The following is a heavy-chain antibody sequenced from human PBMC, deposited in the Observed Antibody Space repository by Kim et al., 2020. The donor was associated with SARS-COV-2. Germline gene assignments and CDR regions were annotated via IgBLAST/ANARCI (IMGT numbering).Heavy chain of an antibody. V-gene: IGHV3-23*01. CDR3: AKYYVGAANFDY. Sequence: TYYADPVKGRFTISRDNSKNTLYLQMNSLRAEDTAVYYCAKYYVGAANFDYWGQGTLVTVSS. D-gene: IGHD1-26*01. J-gene: IGHJ4*02. CDR2: T.